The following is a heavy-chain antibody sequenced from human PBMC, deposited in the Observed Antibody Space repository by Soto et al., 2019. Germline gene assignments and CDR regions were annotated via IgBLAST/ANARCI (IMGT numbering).Heavy chain of an antibody. CDR3: ARDYGDAFDI. J-gene: IGHJ3*02. CDR2: INPNSGGT. V-gene: IGHV1-2*02. CDR1: GYTFTGYY. D-gene: IGHD4-17*01. Sequence: ASVKVSCKASGYTFTGYYMHWVRQAPGQGLEWMGWINPNSGGTNYAQEFRGMVTLTRDTSISTAYMELSRLRSDDTAMYYCARDYGDAFDIWGQGTMVTVSS.